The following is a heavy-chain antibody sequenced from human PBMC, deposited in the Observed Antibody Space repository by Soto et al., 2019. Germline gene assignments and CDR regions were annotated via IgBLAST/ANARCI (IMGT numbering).Heavy chain of an antibody. D-gene: IGHD3-3*01. Sequence: GGSLRLSCAASGFTFSGSAMHLVRQAPGKGLEWVGRIRSKANSYATAYAASVKGRFTISRDDSKNTAYLQMNSLKTEYTAVYYCTSGIFHRYYMDVWGKGTTVTVSS. CDR3: TSGIFHRYYMDV. CDR1: GFTFSGSA. V-gene: IGHV3-73*01. CDR2: IRSKANSYAT. J-gene: IGHJ6*03.